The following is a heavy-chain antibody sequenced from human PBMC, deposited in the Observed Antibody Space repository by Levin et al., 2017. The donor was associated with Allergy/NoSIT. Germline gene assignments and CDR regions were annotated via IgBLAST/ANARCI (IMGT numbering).Heavy chain of an antibody. CDR1: GYSFTSYW. D-gene: IGHD2-2*01. CDR2: IYPGDSDT. J-gene: IGHJ3*02. V-gene: IGHV5-51*01. CDR3: ARLSDIVVVPAANDAFDI. Sequence: KVSCKGSGYSFTSYWIGWVRQMPGKGLEWMGIIYPGDSDTRYSPSFQGQVTISADKSISTAYLQWSSLKASDTAMYYCARLSDIVVVPAANDAFDIWGQGTMVTVSS.